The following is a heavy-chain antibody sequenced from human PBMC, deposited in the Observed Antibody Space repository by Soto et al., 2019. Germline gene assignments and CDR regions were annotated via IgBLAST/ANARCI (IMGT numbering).Heavy chain of an antibody. Sequence: LSLTCTVSGGSISSGGYYWSWIRQHPGKGLEWIGYIYYSGSTYYNPSLKSRVTISVDTSKNQFSLKPSSVTAADTAVYYCARAPAYYDYVWGSYCGTDCYPLDVWGQGTTVTVS. CDR1: GGSISSGGYY. D-gene: IGHD3-16*01. CDR2: IYYSGST. CDR3: ARAPAYYDYVWGSYCGTDCYPLDV. V-gene: IGHV4-31*03. J-gene: IGHJ6*02.